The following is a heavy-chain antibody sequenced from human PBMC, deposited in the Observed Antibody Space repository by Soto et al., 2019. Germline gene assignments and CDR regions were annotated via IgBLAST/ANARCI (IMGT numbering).Heavy chain of an antibody. CDR1: GFTVSNYG. J-gene: IGHJ4*02. CDR2: IWYDGGHK. D-gene: IGHD1-7*01. V-gene: IGHV3-33*01. Sequence: QVQLVESGGGVVQPGRSLRLSCAASGFTVSNYGMHWVRQAPGKGLEWVAVIWYDGGHKDNADSVRGRFTISRDNSTNTLYLQLNSLSAEDTAVYYCARGNWNYGYFDYWGQGTLVTVSS. CDR3: ARGNWNYGYFDY.